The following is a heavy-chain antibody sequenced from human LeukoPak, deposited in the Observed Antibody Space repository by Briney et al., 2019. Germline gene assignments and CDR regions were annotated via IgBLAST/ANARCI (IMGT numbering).Heavy chain of an antibody. CDR1: GYSFASYW. Sequence: GESLQISCQGSGYSFASYWIGWVRQMPGKGLEWMGIIYPGDSDTRYSPSFQGQVTISADKSISTAYLHWSSLKSSDTAMYYCARRGGASEWFDPWGQGTLVTVSS. D-gene: IGHD3-10*01. CDR3: ARRGGASEWFDP. V-gene: IGHV5-51*01. J-gene: IGHJ5*02. CDR2: IYPGDSDT.